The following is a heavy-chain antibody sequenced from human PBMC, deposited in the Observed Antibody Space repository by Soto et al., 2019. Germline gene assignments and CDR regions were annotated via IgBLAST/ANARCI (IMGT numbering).Heavy chain of an antibody. J-gene: IGHJ4*02. CDR1: GFTLPGYS. CDR2: ISSSSDTI. CDR3: ARSSTLYDY. V-gene: IGHV3-48*01. D-gene: IGHD3-10*01. Sequence: PGGSLRLSCAPSGFTLPGYSMNWVRQAPGKGLEWVSYISSSSDTIYYADSVKGRFTISRDNAKNLLYLQMKSLRAEDTAVYYFARSSTLYDYWGQGTPVTVSS.